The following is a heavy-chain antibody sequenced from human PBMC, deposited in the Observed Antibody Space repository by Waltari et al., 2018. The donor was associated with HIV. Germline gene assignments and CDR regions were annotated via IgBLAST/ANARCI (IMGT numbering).Heavy chain of an antibody. J-gene: IGHJ6*02. Sequence: QVQLVQSGAEVKKPGASVKVSCKASGYTFNGYYMHWVRQAPGQGLGWMGWSNPNSGGINDEQKFKGRGTMTRDTSMSTAYMELSRLRSDDTAVDYCARDRARTTDYYDYGRDGWGQGTTVTVSS. D-gene: IGHD1-7*01. CDR3: ARDRARTTDYYDYGRDG. V-gene: IGHV1-2*02. CDR1: GYTFNGYY. CDR2: SNPNSGGI.